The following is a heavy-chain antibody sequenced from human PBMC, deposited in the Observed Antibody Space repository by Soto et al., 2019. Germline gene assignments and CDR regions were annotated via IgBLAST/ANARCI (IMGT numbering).Heavy chain of an antibody. Sequence: VGSLRLSCAASGFTFSSYAMSWVRQAPGKGLEWVSAISGSGGSTYYADSVKGRFTISRDNSKNTLYLQMNSLRAEDTAVYYCAKVRGYQYDSSGYCFDYWGQGTLVTVSS. CDR1: GFTFSSYA. CDR3: AKVRGYQYDSSGYCFDY. CDR2: ISGSGGST. J-gene: IGHJ4*02. D-gene: IGHD3-22*01. V-gene: IGHV3-23*01.